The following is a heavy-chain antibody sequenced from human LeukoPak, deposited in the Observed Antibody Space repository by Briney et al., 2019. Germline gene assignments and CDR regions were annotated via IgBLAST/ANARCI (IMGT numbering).Heavy chain of an antibody. CDR2: IYYSGST. V-gene: IGHV4-61*01. D-gene: IGHD3-22*01. Sequence: SETLSLTCTVSGGSVSSGSYYWSWIRQPPGKGLEWLGYIYYSGSTNYNPSLKSRVTISVDTSKNQFSLKLSSVTAADTAVYYCARYYYDSSGSFDYWGQGTLVTVSS. CDR3: ARYYYDSSGSFDY. CDR1: GGSVSSGSYY. J-gene: IGHJ4*02.